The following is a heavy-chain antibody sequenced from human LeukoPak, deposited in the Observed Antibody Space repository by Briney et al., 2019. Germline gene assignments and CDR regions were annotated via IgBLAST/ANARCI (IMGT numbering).Heavy chain of an antibody. CDR1: GYTFTSYG. V-gene: IGHV1-18*01. J-gene: IGHJ6*02. Sequence: GGSVEVSCKASGYTFTSYGISGVRQAPGQGREGMGWISAYNGNTNYAQKLQGRVTMTTDTSTSTAYMELRSLRSDATAVYYCAIAPGGYYYGMDVWGQGTTVTVSS. D-gene: IGHD3-10*01. CDR2: ISAYNGNT. CDR3: AIAPGGYYYGMDV.